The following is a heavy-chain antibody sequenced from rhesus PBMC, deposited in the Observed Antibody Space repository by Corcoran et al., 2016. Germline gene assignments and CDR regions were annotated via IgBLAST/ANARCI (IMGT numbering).Heavy chain of an antibody. Sequence: QVQLQESGPGLVKPSETLSLTCAVSGGSISSRNWWSWIRQSPGKGLEWIGYIYGGGGATTYNPSLSSLVTSSTDTSKNQFSLKLRSVTAADAALYYCARHSTATFDYCGQGVLVTVSS. CDR2: IYGGGGAT. V-gene: IGHV4-93*02. CDR1: GGSISSRNW. D-gene: IGHD2-27*01. CDR3: ARHSTATFDY. J-gene: IGHJ4*01.